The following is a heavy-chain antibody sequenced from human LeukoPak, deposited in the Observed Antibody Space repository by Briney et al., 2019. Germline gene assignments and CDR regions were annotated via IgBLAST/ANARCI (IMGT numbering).Heavy chain of an antibody. Sequence: GGSLRLSCAASGFTFSSYAMHWVRQAPGKGLEWVAVISYDGSNKYYADSVKGRFTISRDNSKNTLYLQMNNLRAEDTAVYYCARDAFSGGDFYDYRGQGTLVTVSS. CDR1: GFTFSSYA. J-gene: IGHJ4*02. D-gene: IGHD2-21*02. V-gene: IGHV3-30-3*01. CDR2: ISYDGSNK. CDR3: ARDAFSGGDFYDY.